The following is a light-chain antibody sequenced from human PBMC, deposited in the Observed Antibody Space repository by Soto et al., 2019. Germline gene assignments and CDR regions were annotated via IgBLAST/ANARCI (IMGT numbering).Light chain of an antibody. J-gene: IGLJ2*01. CDR3: QTWGTAIHDVV. CDR1: SGHSTYA. CDR2: LNSDGSH. Sequence: QPVLTQSPSASASLGASVKLTCTLSSGHSTYAIAWHRQQPEKGPRYLMKLNSDGSHSKGDGIPDRFSGSSSGAERHLTISSLQSEDEADYYCQTWGTAIHDVVFGGGTKLTVL. V-gene: IGLV4-69*01.